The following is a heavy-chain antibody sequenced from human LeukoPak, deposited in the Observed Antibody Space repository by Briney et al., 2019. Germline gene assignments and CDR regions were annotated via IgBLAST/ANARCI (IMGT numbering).Heavy chain of an antibody. CDR3: ARGGDYFNYYYYYYMDV. J-gene: IGHJ6*03. CDR1: GYTFTGYC. CDR2: INPNSGGT. V-gene: IGHV1-2*02. D-gene: IGHD2/OR15-2a*01. Sequence: ASVKVSCKASGYTFTGYCMHWVRQAPGQGLEWMGWINPNSGGTNYAQKFQGRVTMTRDTSISTAYMELSRLRSDDTAVYYCARGGDYFNYYYYYYMDVWGKGTTVTVSS.